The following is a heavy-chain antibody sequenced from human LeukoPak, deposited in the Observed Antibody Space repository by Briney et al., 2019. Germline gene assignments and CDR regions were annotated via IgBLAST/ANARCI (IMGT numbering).Heavy chain of an antibody. D-gene: IGHD4-11*01. CDR3: ATDPGIDYSNPPQNY. J-gene: IGHJ4*02. V-gene: IGHV1-24*01. CDR1: GYTLTELS. Sequence: GASVTVSCKVSGYTLTELSMHWVRQAPGKGLEWMGGFDPEDGETIYAQKFQGRVTMTEDTSTDTAYMELSGLRSEDTAVYYCATDPGIDYSNPPQNYWGQGTLVTVSS. CDR2: FDPEDGET.